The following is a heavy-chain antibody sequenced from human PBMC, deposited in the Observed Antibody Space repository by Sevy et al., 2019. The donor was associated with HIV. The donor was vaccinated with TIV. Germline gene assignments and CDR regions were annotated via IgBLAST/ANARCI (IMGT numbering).Heavy chain of an antibody. CDR3: ARGYSSYSSLIYYFDY. D-gene: IGHD6-13*01. V-gene: IGHV3-7*03. CDR1: GFTFSSYW. Sequence: GGSLRLSCAASGFTFSSYWMSWVRQAPGKGLEWVANIKQDGSGKYYVDSVKGRFTISRDNAKNSLYLQMNSLRAEDTAVYYCARGYSSYSSLIYYFDYWGQGTLVTVSS. J-gene: IGHJ4*02. CDR2: IKQDGSGK.